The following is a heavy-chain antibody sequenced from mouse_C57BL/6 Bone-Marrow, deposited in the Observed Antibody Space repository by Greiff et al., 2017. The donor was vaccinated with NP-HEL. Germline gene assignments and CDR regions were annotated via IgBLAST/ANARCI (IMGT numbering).Heavy chain of an antibody. CDR2: IRNKANGYTT. D-gene: IGHD1-1*02. J-gene: IGHJ3*01. V-gene: IGHV7-3*01. CDR1: GFTFTDYY. CDR3: ASYYYGGWAY. Sequence: EVKLMESGGGLVQPGGSLSLSCAASGFTFTDYYMSWVRQPPGKALEWLGFIRNKANGYTTEYSASVKGRFTISRDNSQSILYLQMNALRAEDSATYYCASYYYGGWAYGGQGTLVTVSA.